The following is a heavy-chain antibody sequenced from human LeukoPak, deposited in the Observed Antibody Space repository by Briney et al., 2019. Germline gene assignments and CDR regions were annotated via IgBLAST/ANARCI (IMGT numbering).Heavy chain of an antibody. CDR3: ARGGRGSAAVVAPRSFDI. V-gene: IGHV3-74*01. J-gene: IGHJ3*02. CDR2: INSDGSWT. D-gene: IGHD3-22*01. CDR1: GNYW. Sequence: GGSLRLSCAASGNYWMHWVRQVPGKGLVWVSHINSDGSWTSYADSVKGRFTISKDNAKNTVYLQMNSLRAEDSALYYCARGGRGSAAVVAPRSFDIWGQGTMVTVSS.